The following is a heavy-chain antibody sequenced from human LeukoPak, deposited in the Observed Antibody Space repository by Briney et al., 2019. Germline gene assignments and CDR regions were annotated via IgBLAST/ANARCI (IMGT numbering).Heavy chain of an antibody. CDR1: GYTFTGYY. CDR3: ARDKERYSSSWSPPKTYFDY. D-gene: IGHD6-13*01. CDR2: INPNSGGT. V-gene: IGHV1-2*02. J-gene: IGHJ4*02. Sequence: GASVKVSCKASGYTFTGYYMHWVRQAPGQGLEWMGWINPNSGGTNYAQKFQGRVTMTTDTSTSTAYMELRSLRSDDTAVYYCARDKERYSSSWSPPKTYFDYWGQGTLVTVSS.